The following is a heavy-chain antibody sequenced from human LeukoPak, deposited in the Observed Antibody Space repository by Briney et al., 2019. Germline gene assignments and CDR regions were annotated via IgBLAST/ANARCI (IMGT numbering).Heavy chain of an antibody. D-gene: IGHD3-10*01. CDR3: ARGSPYGRNWFDP. Sequence: WETLSLTCAVYGGSFSGYYWSWIRQPPGKGLEWIGEINHSGSTNYNPSLKSRVTISVDTPKNQFSLKLSSVTAADTAVYYCARGSPYGRNWFDPWGQGTLVTVSS. CDR1: GGSFSGYY. J-gene: IGHJ5*02. CDR2: INHSGST. V-gene: IGHV4-34*01.